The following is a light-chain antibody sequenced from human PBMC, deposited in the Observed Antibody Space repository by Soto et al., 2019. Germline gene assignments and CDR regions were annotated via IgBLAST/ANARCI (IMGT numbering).Light chain of an antibody. J-gene: IGLJ2*01. CDR1: SSDVGGYNY. CDR3: SSYTSSSSDVV. CDR2: EVS. Sequence: QSALIQPASVSGSPGQSITISCTGTSSDVGGYNYVSWYQQHPGKAPKVMIYEVSNRPSGVSNRFSGSKSGNTASLTISGLQAEDDAHYYCSSYTSSSSDVVFGGGTKLTVL. V-gene: IGLV2-14*01.